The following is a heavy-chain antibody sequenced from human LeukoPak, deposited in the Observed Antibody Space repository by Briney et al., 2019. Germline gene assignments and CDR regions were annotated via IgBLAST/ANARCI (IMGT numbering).Heavy chain of an antibody. D-gene: IGHD3-10*01. Sequence: GGSLRLSCAASGFTFSNAWMSWVRQAPGKGLEWVSSISSSSHYIYYADSVKGRFTISRDNAKNSLYLQMNTLRAEDTAAYYCARDQYGSGSYSRLDYWGQGTLVTVSS. CDR1: GFTFSNAW. V-gene: IGHV3-21*01. CDR3: ARDQYGSGSYSRLDY. CDR2: ISSSSHYI. J-gene: IGHJ4*02.